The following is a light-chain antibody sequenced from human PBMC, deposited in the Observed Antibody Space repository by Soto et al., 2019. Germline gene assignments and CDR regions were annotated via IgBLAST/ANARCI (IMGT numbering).Light chain of an antibody. J-gene: IGKJ5*01. CDR1: QSISSY. CDR3: QQSYSTPPT. CDR2: AAS. Sequence: DIQMTQSPSSLSASVGDRVTITCRASQSISSYLNWYQQKPGKAPKLLIYAASSLQSGVPSRFSGSGSWTAFTLTISSLQPEDFATYYCQQSYSTPPTFGQGTRLEIK. V-gene: IGKV1-39*01.